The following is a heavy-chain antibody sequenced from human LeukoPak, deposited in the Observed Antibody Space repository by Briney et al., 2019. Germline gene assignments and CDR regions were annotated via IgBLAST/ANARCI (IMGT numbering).Heavy chain of an antibody. V-gene: IGHV4-59*01. D-gene: IGHD1-1*01. CDR2: IHYSGST. J-gene: IGHJ6*03. CDR3: ARVSWFPGTSYYYMDV. Sequence: SETLSLTCTVSGGSISSYYWSWIRRPPGKGLVWSGYIHYSGSTNYSPSLKSRVTISVDTSKNQFSLNLTSVTAADSAVYYCARVSWFPGTSYYYMDVWGKGTTVTVSS. CDR1: GGSISSYY.